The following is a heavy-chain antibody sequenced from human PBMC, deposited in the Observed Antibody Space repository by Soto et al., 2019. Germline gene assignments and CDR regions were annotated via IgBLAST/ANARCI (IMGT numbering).Heavy chain of an antibody. J-gene: IGHJ6*02. D-gene: IGHD6-19*01. Sequence: ASVKVSCKASGYTFTSYYMHWVRQAPGQGLERMGIINPSGGSTSYAQKFQGRVTMTRDTSTSTVYMELSSLRSEDTAVYYCARVDSSGWYSYDYYYYGMDVWGQGTTVTVSS. V-gene: IGHV1-46*01. CDR3: ARVDSSGWYSYDYYYYGMDV. CDR1: GYTFTSYY. CDR2: INPSGGST.